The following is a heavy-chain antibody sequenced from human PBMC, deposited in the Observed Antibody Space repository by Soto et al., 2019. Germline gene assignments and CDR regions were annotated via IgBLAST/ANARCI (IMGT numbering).Heavy chain of an antibody. J-gene: IGHJ4*02. V-gene: IGHV2-5*02. Sequence: QITLKESGPTLVKPTQTLTLTCTFSGFSLTSRPVGVGWVRQPPGKALEWLAFIYWDDDKRYSPSLRSTLTVTKDTSKNQVVLTLTNTDPVDTATYYCAHRRNYDGSWNEGVFDYWGQGILVTVSP. D-gene: IGHD3-16*01. CDR2: IYWDDDK. CDR3: AHRRNYDGSWNEGVFDY. CDR1: GFSLTSRPVG.